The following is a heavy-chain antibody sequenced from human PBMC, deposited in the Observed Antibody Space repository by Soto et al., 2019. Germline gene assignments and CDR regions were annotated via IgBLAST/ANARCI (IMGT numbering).Heavy chain of an antibody. CDR2: IIPIFGTT. Sequence: QVQLVQSGAEVKKPGSSVKVSCKASGGTFSSYAISWVRQAPGQGLEWMGGIIPIFGTTNYAQKFQGRVTITADESTSTAYMELSSLRSEDTAVYYCARDRQGITGIYGGGHYYYGMDVWGLGTTVTVSS. CDR3: ARDRQGITGIYGGGHYYYGMDV. V-gene: IGHV1-69*01. D-gene: IGHD1-20*01. J-gene: IGHJ6*02. CDR1: GGTFSSYA.